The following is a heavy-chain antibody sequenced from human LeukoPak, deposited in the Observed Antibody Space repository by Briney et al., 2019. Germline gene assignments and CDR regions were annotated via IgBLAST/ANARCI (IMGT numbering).Heavy chain of an antibody. Sequence: PPETLSLTCAVSGGSINRNSFSWNWIRQPPGKGLEWIGDIYHSGSTYYNPSLKSRVTISVDTSKNQFSLKLSSVTAAGTAVYYCASDSSGWYSRFDYWGQGTLVTVSS. CDR3: ASDSSGWYSRFDY. D-gene: IGHD6-19*01. J-gene: IGHJ4*02. CDR1: GGSINRNSFS. CDR2: IYHSGST. V-gene: IGHV4-39*01.